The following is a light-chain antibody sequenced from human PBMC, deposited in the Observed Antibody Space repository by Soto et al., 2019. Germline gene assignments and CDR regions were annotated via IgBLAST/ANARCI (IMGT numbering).Light chain of an antibody. Sequence: QLVLTKPPSVSGAPGQRVTISCTGSSSNIGTRYDVHWYQQLPGTAPKLLISGNSNRPSGVPDRFSGSKSGTSASLAITGLQAEDEADHYCQSYDTSLSVWVLGGGTQVTVL. CDR2: GNS. CDR3: QSYDTSLSVWV. V-gene: IGLV1-40*01. CDR1: SSNIGTRYD. J-gene: IGLJ3*02.